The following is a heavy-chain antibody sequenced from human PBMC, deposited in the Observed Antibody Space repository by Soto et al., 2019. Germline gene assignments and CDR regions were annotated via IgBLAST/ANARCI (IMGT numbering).Heavy chain of an antibody. Sequence: QVQLQESGPGLVKPSETLSLTCTVSGGSISSYYWSWIRQPPGKGLEWIGYIYYSGSTNYNPSLKSRVTISVDTSKNQFSLKLSSVTAADTAVYYCARGGTPDQYYFDYWGQGTLVTVSS. V-gene: IGHV4-59*01. CDR3: ARGGTPDQYYFDY. CDR2: IYYSGST. J-gene: IGHJ4*02. CDR1: GGSISSYY. D-gene: IGHD2-2*01.